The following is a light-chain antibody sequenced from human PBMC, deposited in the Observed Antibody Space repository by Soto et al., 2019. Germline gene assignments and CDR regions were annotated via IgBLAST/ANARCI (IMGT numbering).Light chain of an antibody. Sequence: EIVMTQSPPALSVSPGERATLSCRASQSITTNVDWFQQKPGQAPSLLIYDASTRATGVPARFSGGGSGTEFTLTINSLQSEDFAVYYCHRHKRWQHSFGGGTKGDIK. CDR1: QSITTN. CDR3: HRHKRWQHS. V-gene: IGKV3-15*01. J-gene: IGKJ4*01. CDR2: DAS.